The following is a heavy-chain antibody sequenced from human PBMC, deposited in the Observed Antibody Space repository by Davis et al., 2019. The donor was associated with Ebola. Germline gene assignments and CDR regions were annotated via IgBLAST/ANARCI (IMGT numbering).Heavy chain of an antibody. D-gene: IGHD3-9*01. Sequence: GESLNISCAASGFTVSSNYMSWVRQAPGKGLEWVSVIYSGGSTYYADSVKGRFTISRDNFKNTLYLQMNSLRAEDTAVYYCASSPFSGNVFTGYQDKYYMDVWGKGTTVTVSS. CDR3: ASSPFSGNVFTGYQDKYYMDV. V-gene: IGHV3-53*01. J-gene: IGHJ6*04. CDR1: GFTVSSNY. CDR2: IYSGGST.